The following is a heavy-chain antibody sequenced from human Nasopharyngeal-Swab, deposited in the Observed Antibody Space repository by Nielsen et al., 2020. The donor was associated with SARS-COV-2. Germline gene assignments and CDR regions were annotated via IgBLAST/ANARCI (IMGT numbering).Heavy chain of an antibody. CDR3: ARDQTVAGYDFDY. J-gene: IGHJ4*02. CDR1: GFTVSSNY. Sequence: GESLKISCAASGFTVSSNYMSWVRQAPGKGLEWVSVIYSGGSTYYADSVKGRFTISRDNSKNTLYLQMNSLSAEDTAVYYCARDQTVAGYDFDYWGQGTLVTVSP. V-gene: IGHV3-53*01. CDR2: IYSGGST. D-gene: IGHD6-19*01.